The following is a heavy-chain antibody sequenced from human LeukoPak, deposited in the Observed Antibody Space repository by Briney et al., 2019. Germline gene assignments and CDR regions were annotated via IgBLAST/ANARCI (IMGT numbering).Heavy chain of an antibody. J-gene: IGHJ4*02. CDR2: ISTAGNLI. CDR3: ARTVEGHFAF. Sequence: PGGSLRLSCVASAFTFKTYTLNWVRQTPGKGLEWVSYISTAGNLINYADSVRGRFTISRDNAKNSFYLYMSSLPPEDTAVYYCARTVEGHFAFRGQGTLVTVSS. CDR1: AFTFKTYT. V-gene: IGHV3-21*01. D-gene: IGHD5-24*01.